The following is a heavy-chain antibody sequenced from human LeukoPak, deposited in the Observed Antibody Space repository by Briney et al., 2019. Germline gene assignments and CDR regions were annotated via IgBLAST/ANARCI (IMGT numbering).Heavy chain of an antibody. CDR1: GYTFTSYY. CDR3: ARAHKGGWDYEEGYYFDY. Sequence: ASVKVSCKASGYTFTSYYMHWVRQAPGQGLEWMGWISAYNGNTNYAQKLQGRVTMTTDTSTSTAYMELRSLRSDDTAVYYCARAHKGGWDYEEGYYFDYWGQGTLVTVSS. D-gene: IGHD4-17*01. J-gene: IGHJ4*02. V-gene: IGHV1-18*04. CDR2: ISAYNGNT.